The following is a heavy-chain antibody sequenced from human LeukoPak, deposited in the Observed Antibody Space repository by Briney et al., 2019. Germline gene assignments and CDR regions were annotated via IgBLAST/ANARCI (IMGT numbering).Heavy chain of an antibody. CDR3: ARGELLWDY. CDR2: IYNSGST. Sequence: SETLSLTCSVSGGSIGSGDFYWSWIRQPPGKGLEWIGYIYNSGSTFYNPSLKSRATISVDTSKNQFSLKLNSVTAADTAVYYCARGELLWDYWGQGTLVTVSS. J-gene: IGHJ4*02. D-gene: IGHD1-26*01. CDR1: GGSIGSGDFY. V-gene: IGHV4-30-4*01.